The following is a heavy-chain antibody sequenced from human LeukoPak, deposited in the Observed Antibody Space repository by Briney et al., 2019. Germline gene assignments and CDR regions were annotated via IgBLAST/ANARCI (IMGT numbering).Heavy chain of an antibody. D-gene: IGHD5-12*01. J-gene: IGHJ4*02. CDR3: AKDLLSGYEGTYFHY. V-gene: IGHV3-23*01. Sequence: GGSLRLSCAASGFTFSSYAMSWVRQAPGKGLEWVSAISGSGGSTYYADSVKGRFTVSRDSSKKTLYMQMNSLRVEDTAVYYCAKDLLSGYEGTYFHYWGQGTLVTVSS. CDR1: GFTFSSYA. CDR2: ISGSGGST.